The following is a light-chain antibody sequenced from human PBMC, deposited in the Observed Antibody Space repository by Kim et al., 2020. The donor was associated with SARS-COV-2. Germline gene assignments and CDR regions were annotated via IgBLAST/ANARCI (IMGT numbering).Light chain of an antibody. J-gene: IGLJ3*02. V-gene: IGLV3-1*01. CDR3: QAWDSDTAV. CDR1: KLGDKY. Sequence: SVSPGQTASITCSGDKLGDKYACWYQQKPGQSPVLVIYQDTKRPSGIPERFSGSNSGNTATLTISGTQAMDEADYYCQAWDSDTAVFGGGTQLTVL. CDR2: QDT.